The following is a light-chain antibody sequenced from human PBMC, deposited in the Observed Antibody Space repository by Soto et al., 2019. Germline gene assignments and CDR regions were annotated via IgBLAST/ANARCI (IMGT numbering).Light chain of an antibody. CDR3: QQYGNPPFT. V-gene: IGKV3-20*01. CDR2: DTF. J-gene: IGKJ2*01. CDR1: QSVGSNY. Sequence: EMVLTQSPGTLSVSPGERATLSCRASQSVGSNYLAWYQQKPGQAPRLLIYDTFNSATGIPYRFSGSGSGTDFTLTISRLEAEDFAVYHCQQYGNPPFTFGHGTKLDIK.